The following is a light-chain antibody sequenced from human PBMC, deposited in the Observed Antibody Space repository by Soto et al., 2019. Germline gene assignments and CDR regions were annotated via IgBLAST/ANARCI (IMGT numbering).Light chain of an antibody. CDR3: QTWVTGMTYV. CDR2: LNSDGSH. Sequence: QLVLTQSPSASASLGASVQLTCTLSSGHSSYAIAWHQQQPEKGPRYLMKLNSDGSHSKGDGIPDRFSGSSSGAERYLTISSLQSEDEADYYCQTWVTGMTYVFGTGTKLTVL. J-gene: IGLJ1*01. CDR1: SGHSSYA. V-gene: IGLV4-69*01.